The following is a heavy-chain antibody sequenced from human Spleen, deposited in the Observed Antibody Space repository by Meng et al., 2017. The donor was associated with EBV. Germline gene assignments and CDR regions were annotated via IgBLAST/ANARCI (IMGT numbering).Heavy chain of an antibody. CDR2: ISSDGSDK. Sequence: HLVESGGAFVQPGGYLRLSCAASELTFSRYWMHWSRQAPGEGLVWVAVISSDGSDKNYADSVKGRFTISRDNSKNTLYLQMNSLRADDTAVYYCAKDSYYFGSSEGFDYWGQGPLGTVAS. J-gene: IGHJ4*02. D-gene: IGHD3-22*01. V-gene: IGHV3-30*18. CDR3: AKDSYYFGSSEGFDY. CDR1: ELTFSRYW.